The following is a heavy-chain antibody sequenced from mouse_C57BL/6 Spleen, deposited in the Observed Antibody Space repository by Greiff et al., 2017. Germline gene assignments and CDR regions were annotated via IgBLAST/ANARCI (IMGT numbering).Heavy chain of an antibody. D-gene: IGHD4-1*01. CDR2: INPYNGGT. J-gene: IGHJ4*01. CDR1: GYTFTDYY. CDR3: ARWNWDEAMDY. V-gene: IGHV1-19*01. Sequence: EVQLQQSGPVLVKPGASVKMSCKASGYTFTDYYMNWVKQSHGKSLEWIGVINPYNGGTSYNQKFKGKATLTVDKSSSTAYMELNSLTSEDSAVYYCARWNWDEAMDYWGQGTSVTVSS.